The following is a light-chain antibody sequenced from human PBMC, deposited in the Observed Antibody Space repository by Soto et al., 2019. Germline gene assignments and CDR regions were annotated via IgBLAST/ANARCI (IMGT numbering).Light chain of an antibody. V-gene: IGKV3-15*01. CDR3: QQYNDWPLT. Sequence: EIVLTQSPVTLSLSPGERATLSCRASQSVSTNLAWYQQKPAQAPRLLIYGASTRATGIPARFSGGGSGTEFTLTISSLQSADFAVYYCQQYNDWPLTFGGGTKVEIK. CDR1: QSVSTN. J-gene: IGKJ4*01. CDR2: GAS.